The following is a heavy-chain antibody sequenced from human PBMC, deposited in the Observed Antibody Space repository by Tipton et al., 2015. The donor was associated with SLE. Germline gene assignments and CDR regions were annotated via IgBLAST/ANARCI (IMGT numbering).Heavy chain of an antibody. CDR1: GGPISRNY. D-gene: IGHD5-12*01. Sequence: TLSLTCNVSGGPISRNYWSWIRQPPGKGLEWMGYVYDSWTTNYNPSLEGRVTMSVDTSRNQFSLKLTSVTAADTAVYYCARLREGLRWYSGSERPIAVDNWGQGTLVTVSS. V-gene: IGHV4-59*08. CDR2: VYDSWTT. CDR3: ARLREGLRWYSGSERPIAVDN. J-gene: IGHJ4*02.